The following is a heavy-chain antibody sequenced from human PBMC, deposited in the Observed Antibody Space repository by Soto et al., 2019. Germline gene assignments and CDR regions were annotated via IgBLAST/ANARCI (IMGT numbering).Heavy chain of an antibody. D-gene: IGHD5-12*01. CDR2: IYYSGST. J-gene: IGHJ4*02. CDR1: GGSISSGGYY. Sequence: SETLSLTCTVSGGSISSGGYYWSWIRQHPGKGLEWIGYIYYSGSTYYNPSLKSRVTISVDTSKNQFSLKLSSVTAADTAVYYCASIVATVPPYYFDYWGQGTLVTVSS. V-gene: IGHV4-31*03. CDR3: ASIVATVPPYYFDY.